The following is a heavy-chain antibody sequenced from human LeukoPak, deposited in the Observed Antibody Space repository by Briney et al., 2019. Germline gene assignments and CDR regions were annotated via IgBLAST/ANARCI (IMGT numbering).Heavy chain of an antibody. Sequence: GGSLRLSCAASGFTVSSNYMSWVRQAPGKGLEWVSVIYSGGSTYYADSVKGRFTISRDNFKNTLYLQMNSLRAEDTAVYYCARDLGCSGGSCYYDYYGMDVWGQGTTVTVSS. CDR2: IYSGGST. D-gene: IGHD2-15*01. J-gene: IGHJ6*02. CDR1: GFTVSSNY. V-gene: IGHV3-66*01. CDR3: ARDLGCSGGSCYYDYYGMDV.